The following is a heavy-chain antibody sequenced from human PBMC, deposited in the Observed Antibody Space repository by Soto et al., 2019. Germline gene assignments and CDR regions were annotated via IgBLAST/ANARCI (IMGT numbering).Heavy chain of an antibody. CDR1: GFTVSTNY. V-gene: IGHV3-53*01. D-gene: IGHD3-22*01. J-gene: IGHJ3*01. CDR2: IFASGKT. CDR3: AGESPGFYGMSFDL. Sequence: EVQLVDSGGGLIQPGGSLRLSCTASGFTVSTNYMAWVRRAAGKGLEWVSVIFASGKTYYADAVKGRFTVSRDNSQNTLVLQMSSLTVEDTGVSDCAGESPGFYGMSFDLWGQGAVVTVSS.